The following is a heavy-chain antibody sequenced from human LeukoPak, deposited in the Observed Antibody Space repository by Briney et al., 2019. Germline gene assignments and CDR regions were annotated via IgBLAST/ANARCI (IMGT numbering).Heavy chain of an antibody. CDR3: AKGGYTYYYAMDV. Sequence: PGGSLRLSCAASGFTVSSYAMSWVRQAPGKGLEWVSAISGSGGSTYYADTVKGRFTISRDNSKNTLYLQMNSLRAEDTAVYYCAKGGYTYYYAMDVWGQGTTVTVSS. D-gene: IGHD1-1*01. CDR2: ISGSGGST. V-gene: IGHV3-23*01. CDR1: GFTVSSYA. J-gene: IGHJ6*02.